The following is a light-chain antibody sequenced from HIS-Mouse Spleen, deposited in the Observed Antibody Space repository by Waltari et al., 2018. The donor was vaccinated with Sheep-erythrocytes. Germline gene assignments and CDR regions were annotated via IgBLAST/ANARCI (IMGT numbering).Light chain of an antibody. CDR3: CSYAGSYTYV. J-gene: IGLJ1*01. CDR1: RSAVGGYNY. Sequence: QSALTQPRSVSGSPGQSVTISCTGTRSAVGGYNYVYWYQQHPGKAPKLMIYDVSKRPSGVPDRFSGSKSGNTASLTISGLQAEDEADYYCCSYAGSYTYVFGTGTKVTVL. V-gene: IGLV2-11*01. CDR2: DVS.